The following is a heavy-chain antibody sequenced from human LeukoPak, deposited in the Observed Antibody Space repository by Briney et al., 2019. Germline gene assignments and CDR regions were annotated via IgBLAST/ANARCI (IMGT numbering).Heavy chain of an antibody. CDR3: AHSVKGVVVITRGYYFDY. D-gene: IGHD3-22*01. V-gene: IGHV2-5*02. CDR2: IYWDDDK. Sequence: SGPTLVNPTQTLTLTCTFSGFSLSTSGVGVGWIRQPPGKALEWLALIYWDDDKRYSPSLKSRLTITKDTFKNQVVLIMTNMDPVDTATYYCAHSVKGVVVITRGYYFDYWGQGTLVTVSS. CDR1: GFSLSTSGVG. J-gene: IGHJ4*02.